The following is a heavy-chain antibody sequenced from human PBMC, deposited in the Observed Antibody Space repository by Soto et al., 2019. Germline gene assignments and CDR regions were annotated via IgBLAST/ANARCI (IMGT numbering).Heavy chain of an antibody. V-gene: IGHV4-59*01. Sequence: QVQLQELGPGLVKPAETLLLTCSVSGGSISSYYWNWMRQPPVKGLEWIGYIYYTGSTNYIPSLVSRAPMSLNTSQTQFSLKLSSLTAADTTVNYCARGIAGATTPFDYWGQGTLVTVSS. CDR3: ARGIAGATTPFDY. D-gene: IGHD1-26*01. CDR2: IYYTGST. J-gene: IGHJ4*02. CDR1: GGSISSYY.